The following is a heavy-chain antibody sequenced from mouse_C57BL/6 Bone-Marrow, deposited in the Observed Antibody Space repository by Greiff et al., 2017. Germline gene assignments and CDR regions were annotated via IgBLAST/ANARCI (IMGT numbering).Heavy chain of an antibody. CDR1: GYTFTSYG. CDR2: IYPKNGNT. Sequence: VQLQQSGAELARPGASVKLSCKASGYTFTSYGISWVKQRTGQGLEWIGEIYPKNGNTYYNEKFKGKATLTADKSSSTAYMELRSLTSEDSAVYFCARPYGSNYAMDYWGQGTSVTGSS. V-gene: IGHV1-81*01. D-gene: IGHD1-1*01. J-gene: IGHJ4*01. CDR3: ARPYGSNYAMDY.